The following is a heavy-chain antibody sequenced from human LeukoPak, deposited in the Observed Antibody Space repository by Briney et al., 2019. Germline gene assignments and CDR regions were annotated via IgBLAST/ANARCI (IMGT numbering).Heavy chain of an antibody. CDR1: GFTFSGFA. CDR3: AKMKGHPLPKYYMDV. CDR2: ISGSGDNT. J-gene: IGHJ6*01. V-gene: IGHV3-23*01. Sequence: GGSLRLSCAASGFTFSGFAMSWARRTPGKGLEWVSGISGSGDNTLYADSVKGRFAISRDNSKNTLYLEMNSLRAEDTAIYYCAKMKGHPLPKYYMDVWGQGTTVTVSS. D-gene: IGHD1-26*01.